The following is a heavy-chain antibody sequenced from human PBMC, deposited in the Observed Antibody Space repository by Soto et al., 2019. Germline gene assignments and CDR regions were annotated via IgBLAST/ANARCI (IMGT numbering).Heavy chain of an antibody. V-gene: IGHV3-53*01. Sequence: GGSQRLSCAASGFTVSSNYMSWVRQAPGKGLEWVSVIYSGGSTYYADSVKGRFTISKDNSKNTLYLQMNSLRAEDTAVYYCARAWGTTRRMGYDSSGYFVSWGQGTLVTVSS. CDR1: GFTVSSNY. CDR3: ARAWGTTRRMGYDSSGYFVS. J-gene: IGHJ4*02. CDR2: IYSGGST. D-gene: IGHD3-22*01.